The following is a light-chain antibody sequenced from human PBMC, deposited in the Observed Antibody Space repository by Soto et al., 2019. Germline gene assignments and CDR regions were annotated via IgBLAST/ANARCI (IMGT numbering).Light chain of an antibody. CDR2: GAS. CDR3: QQYGSSLT. Sequence: TQSPSSLSASVGDRVTITCRASQGIRNDLGWYQQKPGQAPRLLIYGASSRATGIPDRFSGSGSGTDFTLTISRLEPEDFAVYYCQQYGSSLTFGGGTKVDIK. CDR1: QGIRND. J-gene: IGKJ4*01. V-gene: IGKV3-20*01.